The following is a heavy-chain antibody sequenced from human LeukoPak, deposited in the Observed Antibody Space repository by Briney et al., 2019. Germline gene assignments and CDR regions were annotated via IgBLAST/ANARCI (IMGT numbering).Heavy chain of an antibody. V-gene: IGHV4-59*10. CDR2: IYTSGST. CDR3: ARGSIAVAGTVWFDP. Sequence: SETLSLTCAVYGGSFSGYYWSWIRQPAGKGLEWIGRIYTSGSTNYNPSLKSRVTMSVDTSKNQFSLKLSSVTAADTAVYYCARGSIAVAGTVWFDPWGQGTLVTVSS. J-gene: IGHJ5*02. D-gene: IGHD6-19*01. CDR1: GGSFSGYY.